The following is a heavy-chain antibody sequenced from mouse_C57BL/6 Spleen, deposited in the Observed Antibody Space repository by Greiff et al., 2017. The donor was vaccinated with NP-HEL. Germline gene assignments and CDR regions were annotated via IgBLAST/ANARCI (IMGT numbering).Heavy chain of an antibody. CDR2: ISSGGSYT. V-gene: IGHV5-6*01. Sequence: EVQLVESGGDLVKPGGSLKLSCAASGFTFSSYGMSWVRQTPDKRLEWVATISSGGSYTYYPDSVKGRFTISRDNAKNTLYLHMSSLKSEDTAMYYCARRDYAIDDAMDYWGQGTSVTVSS. CDR3: ARRDYAIDDAMDY. J-gene: IGHJ4*01. D-gene: IGHD2-12*01. CDR1: GFTFSSYG.